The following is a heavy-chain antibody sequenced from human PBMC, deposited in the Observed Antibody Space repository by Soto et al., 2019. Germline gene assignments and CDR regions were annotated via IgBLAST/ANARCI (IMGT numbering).Heavy chain of an antibody. CDR2: IKSKTDGGTT. V-gene: IGHV3-15*07. J-gene: IGHJ4*02. CDR1: GFTFSNAW. D-gene: IGHD3-10*01. CDR3: TTDGVLLWFGELLPPNY. Sequence: EVQLVESGGGLVKPGGSLRLSCAASGFTFSNAWMNWVRQAPGKGLEWVGRIKSKTDGGTTDYAAPVKGRFTISRDDSXNXXYLQMNSLKTEDTAVYYCTTDGVLLWFGELLPPNYWGQGTLVTVSS.